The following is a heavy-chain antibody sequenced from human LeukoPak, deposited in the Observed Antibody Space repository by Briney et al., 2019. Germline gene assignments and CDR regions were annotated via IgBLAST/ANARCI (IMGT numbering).Heavy chain of an antibody. J-gene: IGHJ4*02. D-gene: IGHD6-6*01. V-gene: IGHV3-23*01. Sequence: GGSLRLSCAASGFTFSSYAMSWVRQAPGKGLEWGSTISGSDSSTYYADSVKGRFSISRDNSKNTLYLQMNSLRAEDTAVYYCAKEVAARPAARIYYFDYWGQGTLVTVSS. CDR2: ISGSDSST. CDR3: AKEVAARPAARIYYFDY. CDR1: GFTFSSYA.